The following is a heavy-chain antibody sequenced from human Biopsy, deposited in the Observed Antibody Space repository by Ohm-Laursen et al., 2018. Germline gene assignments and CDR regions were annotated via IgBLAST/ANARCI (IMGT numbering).Heavy chain of an antibody. V-gene: IGHV1-18*01. J-gene: IGHJ6*02. Sequence: SVKVSCEASGYTFSSYGINWVRQAPGQGLEWLGWISTYNGNTNYAQNLQGRVTMTADTSTSTAYMEVTSLRSDDTAVYYCARAKLEPVYYYYGMDVWGQGTTVTVPS. CDR3: ARAKLEPVYYYYGMDV. D-gene: IGHD1-1*01. CDR2: ISTYNGNT. CDR1: GYTFSSYG.